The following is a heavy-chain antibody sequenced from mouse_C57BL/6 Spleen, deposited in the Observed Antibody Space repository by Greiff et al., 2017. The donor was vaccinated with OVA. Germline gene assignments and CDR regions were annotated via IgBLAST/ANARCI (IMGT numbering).Heavy chain of an antibody. CDR1: GYTFPSYW. V-gene: IGHV1-69*01. Sequence: QVQLQQPGAELVMPGASVKLSCKASGYTFPSYWLHWVKQRPGQGLEWIGEIDPSDSYTNYNQKFKGKSTVTVDTSSSTTYMQLCILTSEDSAVYYWARSVIDYGSSYGWYFDVWGTGTTVTVSS. J-gene: IGHJ1*03. D-gene: IGHD1-1*01. CDR2: IDPSDSYT. CDR3: ARSVIDYGSSYGWYFDV.